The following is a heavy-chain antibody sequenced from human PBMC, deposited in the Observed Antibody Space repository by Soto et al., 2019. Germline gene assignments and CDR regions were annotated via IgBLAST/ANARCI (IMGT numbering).Heavy chain of an antibody. Sequence: GASVKVSCKASGYTFTSYYMHWVRQAPGQGLEWMGIINPSGGSTSYAQKFQGRVTMTRDTSTSTVYMELSSLRSEDTAVYYCARAWGLKTGDLAFAIWGQGTMVTVSS. CDR3: ARAWGLKTGDLAFAI. J-gene: IGHJ3*02. V-gene: IGHV1-46*01. D-gene: IGHD7-27*01. CDR1: GYTFTSYY. CDR2: INPSGGST.